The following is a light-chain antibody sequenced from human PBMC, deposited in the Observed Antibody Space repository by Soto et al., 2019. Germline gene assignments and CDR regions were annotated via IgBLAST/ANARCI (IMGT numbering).Light chain of an antibody. CDR3: QQYDSSWT. J-gene: IGKJ1*01. Sequence: EIVLTQSPGTLSLSPGERATLSCRASQSVPSNFLAWYQQKPGQAPILLIYGVSRRATGIPDRFSGSGSGTDFTLTISRLEPEDFAVYYCQQYDSSWTFGKGPKVEIK. CDR2: GVS. V-gene: IGKV3-20*01. CDR1: QSVPSNF.